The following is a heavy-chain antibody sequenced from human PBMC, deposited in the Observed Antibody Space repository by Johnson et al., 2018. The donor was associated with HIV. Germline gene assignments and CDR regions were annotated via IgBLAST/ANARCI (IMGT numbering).Heavy chain of an antibody. Sequence: EVQLVESGGGLLQPGGSLRLSCAASGFTFSTNWMHWVRQAPGKGLVWVSRINSDGSSTSYADSVKGRFTISRDNAKNTLYLQMDSLGAEDTAVYYCAEYQGLDAFDIWGQGTMVTVSS. CDR3: AEYQGLDAFDI. CDR1: GFTFSTNW. J-gene: IGHJ3*02. CDR2: INSDGSST. D-gene: IGHD2-2*01. V-gene: IGHV3-74*02.